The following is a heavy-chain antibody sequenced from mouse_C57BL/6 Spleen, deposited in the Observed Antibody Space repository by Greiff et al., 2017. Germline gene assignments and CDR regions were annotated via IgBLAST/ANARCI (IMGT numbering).Heavy chain of an antibody. D-gene: IGHD1-1*01. CDR1: GYAFTNYL. CDR3: AREPITTVVATDYAMDY. J-gene: IGHJ4*01. CDR2: LTPGSGGT. V-gene: IGHV1-54*01. Sequence: QVQLQQSGAELVRPGTSVKVSCKASGYAFTNYLIEWVKQRPGQGLEWIGVLTPGSGGTNYNEEFKGKATLTADKSSSTAYMQLSSLTSDDSAVYFCAREPITTVVATDYAMDYWGQGTSVTVAS.